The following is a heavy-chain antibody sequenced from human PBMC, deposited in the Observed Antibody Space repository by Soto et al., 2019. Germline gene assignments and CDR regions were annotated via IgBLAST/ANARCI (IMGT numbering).Heavy chain of an antibody. Sequence: GSPTLSCAASGFTFSIYSIHLVRQAPGKGLEWVSSIGTRSDIYYADSVRGRFTISRDNAKNSLSLQMNSMTAEDTAVYYCAREETAWPLAYGLDVWGQGTTVTVSS. V-gene: IGHV3-21*01. CDR2: IGTRSDI. CDR3: AREETAWPLAYGLDV. D-gene: IGHD2-21*02. J-gene: IGHJ6*02. CDR1: GFTFSIYS.